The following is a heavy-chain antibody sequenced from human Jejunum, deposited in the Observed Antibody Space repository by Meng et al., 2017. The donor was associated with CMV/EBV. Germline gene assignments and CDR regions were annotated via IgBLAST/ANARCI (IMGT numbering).Heavy chain of an antibody. Sequence: CSASGASISVYYWHWTRQTPGKGLEWIGCVDYSGPTKSNPSLKGRVTISVDTSKSQFSLELRSVIATDTAVFYCARGWGTTSPWDYWGQGTLVTVSS. CDR3: ARGWGTTSPWDY. CDR2: VDYSGPT. J-gene: IGHJ4*02. V-gene: IGHV4-59*01. D-gene: IGHD3-16*01. CDR1: GASISVYY.